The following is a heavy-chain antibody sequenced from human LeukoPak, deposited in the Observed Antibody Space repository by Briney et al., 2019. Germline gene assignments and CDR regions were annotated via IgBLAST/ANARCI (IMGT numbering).Heavy chain of an antibody. D-gene: IGHD3-22*01. CDR3: ARGVGITMILPSDY. Sequence: ASVKVSCKASGYTFTGYYMHWVRHAPGQGLEWMGWINPNSGGTNYAQKFQGRVTMTRDTSISTAYMELSRLRSDDTAVYYCARGVGITMILPSDYWGQGTLVTVSS. CDR1: GYTFTGYY. V-gene: IGHV1-2*02. CDR2: INPNSGGT. J-gene: IGHJ4*02.